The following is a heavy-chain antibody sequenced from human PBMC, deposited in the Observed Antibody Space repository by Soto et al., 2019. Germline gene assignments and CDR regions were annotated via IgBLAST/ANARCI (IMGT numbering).Heavy chain of an antibody. CDR1: GASISSFY. Sequence: SETLSLTCAVSGASISSFYWTWIRQPPGKGLGWIGYLHYSGNTNYNPSLKGRVTISEDTSRNQFSLRLNSVTAADTAVYYCARDRMTSGYFDSWGQGMLVTVSS. CDR2: LHYSGNT. D-gene: IGHD1-26*01. CDR3: ARDRMTSGYFDS. V-gene: IGHV4-59*01. J-gene: IGHJ4*02.